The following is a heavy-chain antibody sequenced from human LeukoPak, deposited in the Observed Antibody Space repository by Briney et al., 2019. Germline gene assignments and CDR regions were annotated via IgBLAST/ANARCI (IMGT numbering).Heavy chain of an antibody. Sequence: SQTLSLTCAISGDSVSSNSAAWNWIRQSPSRGLEWLGRTYYRSKWYNDYAVSVKSRITINPDTSKSQFSLQLNSVTPEDTAVYYCARFSSGWYGGPDYYYYGMDVWGQGTTVTVSS. CDR1: GDSVSSNSAA. J-gene: IGHJ6*02. V-gene: IGHV6-1*01. CDR2: TYYRSKWYN. CDR3: ARFSSGWYGGPDYYYYGMDV. D-gene: IGHD6-19*01.